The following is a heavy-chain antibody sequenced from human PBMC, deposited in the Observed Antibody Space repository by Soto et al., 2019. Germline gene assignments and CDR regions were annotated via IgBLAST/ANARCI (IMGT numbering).Heavy chain of an antibody. V-gene: IGHV1-3*01. D-gene: IGHD2-8*01. CDR1: GYTFSNYV. Sequence: QVQFVQSGAEVKTSGASVKVSCEASGYTFSNYVFHWVRQAPGQRPEWMGWIKAGNGNTKYSQKFQGRVTITRDTSASTTYMELTSLTSEDTGVYYCARDESRTNSAKYSFDTWGQGTMVTVSS. CDR2: IKAGNGNT. J-gene: IGHJ3*01. CDR3: ARDESRTNSAKYSFDT.